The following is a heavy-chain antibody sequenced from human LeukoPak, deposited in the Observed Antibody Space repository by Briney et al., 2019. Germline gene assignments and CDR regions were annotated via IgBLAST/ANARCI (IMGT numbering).Heavy chain of an antibody. V-gene: IGHV4-39*01. J-gene: IGHJ4*02. Sequence: PSETLSLTCTVSGGSISSSSCYWGWIRQPPGKGLEWIGSIYYSGSTYYNPSLKSRVTISVDTSKNQFSLKLSSVTAADTAVYYCARQDSSWYGLGYWGQGTLVTVSS. D-gene: IGHD6-13*01. CDR1: GGSISSSSCY. CDR2: IYYSGST. CDR3: ARQDSSWYGLGY.